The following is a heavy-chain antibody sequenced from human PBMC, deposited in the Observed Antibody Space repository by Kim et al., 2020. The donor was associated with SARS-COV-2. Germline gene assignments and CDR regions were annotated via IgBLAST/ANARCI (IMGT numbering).Heavy chain of an antibody. CDR1: GFTFSDYY. V-gene: IGHV3-11*01. CDR3: ARDLIAAAHYFQH. D-gene: IGHD6-13*01. Sequence: GGSLRLSCAASGFTFSDYYMSWIRQAPGKGLEWVSYISSSGTTIYYADSVKGRFTISSDNSKNSLYLQMNSLRAEDTAVYYCARDLIAAAHYFQHWGQGTLVTVSS. J-gene: IGHJ1*01. CDR2: ISSSGTTI.